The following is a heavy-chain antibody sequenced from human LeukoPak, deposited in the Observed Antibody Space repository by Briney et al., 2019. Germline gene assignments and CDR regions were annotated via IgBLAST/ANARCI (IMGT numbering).Heavy chain of an antibody. D-gene: IGHD7-27*01. CDR2: ISSSGSTI. Sequence: GGSLRLSCAASGFTFSDYYMSWIRQAPGKGLEWVSYISSSGSTIYYADSVKGRFTISRDNAKNSLYLQMNSLRAEDTAVYYCARTGDRYYYYYYMDVWGKGTTVTVSS. CDR3: ARTGDRYYYYYYMDV. CDR1: GFTFSDYY. V-gene: IGHV3-11*04. J-gene: IGHJ6*03.